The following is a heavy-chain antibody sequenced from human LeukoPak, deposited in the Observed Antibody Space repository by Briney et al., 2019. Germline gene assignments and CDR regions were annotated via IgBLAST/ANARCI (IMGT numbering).Heavy chain of an antibody. CDR1: SGSISSYY. CDR3: ARGERGYSGYGD. CDR2: IYYSGST. D-gene: IGHD5-12*01. J-gene: IGHJ4*02. Sequence: PSETLSLTCTVSSGSISSYYWSWIRQPPGKGLEWIGYIYYSGSTNYNPSLKSRVTISVDTSKNQFSLKLSSVTAADTAVYYCARGERGYSGYGDWGQGTLVTVSS. V-gene: IGHV4-59*01.